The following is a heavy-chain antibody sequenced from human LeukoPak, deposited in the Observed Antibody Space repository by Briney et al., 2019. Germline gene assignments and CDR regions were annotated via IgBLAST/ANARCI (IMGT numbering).Heavy chain of an antibody. CDR2: SRNKAKSYTT. V-gene: IGHV3-72*01. D-gene: IGHD5/OR15-5a*01. CDR1: GFTSSDHY. Sequence: GGSLRLSCAASGFTSSDHYMDWVRQAPGKGLEWVGRSRNKAKSYTTEYAASVKGRFSISRDDSTNSLYLQMNSLKTEDTAVYYCARGVYHDYWGQGTLVTVSP. J-gene: IGHJ4*02. CDR3: ARGVYHDY.